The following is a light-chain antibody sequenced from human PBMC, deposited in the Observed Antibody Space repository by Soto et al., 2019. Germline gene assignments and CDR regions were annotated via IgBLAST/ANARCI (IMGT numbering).Light chain of an antibody. V-gene: IGKV3-20*01. CDR2: GAS. J-gene: IGKJ2*01. Sequence: EIVLTQSPGTLSLSPGERATLSCRASQSVSSSYLAWYQQKPGKAPRLLIYGASSRATGIPDTFSGSESGTDFTLTISRLEPEDFAVYYCHQYGSSHPYTFGQGTKLEMK. CDR1: QSVSSSY. CDR3: HQYGSSHPYT.